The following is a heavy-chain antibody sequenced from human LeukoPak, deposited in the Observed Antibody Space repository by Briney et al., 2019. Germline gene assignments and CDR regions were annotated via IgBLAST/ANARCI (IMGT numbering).Heavy chain of an antibody. CDR2: IDSSGTS. J-gene: IGHJ6*03. Sequence: PSETLSLTCSVSGGSITSYKYYWGWIRQPPGKGLEWIGNIDSSGTSHYNPSLRSRVTISVDTSKSHFSLKLTSVTAADTALYYCARLIDYGGFYFYYYMDVWGKGTTVAV. CDR1: GGSITSYKYY. V-gene: IGHV4-39*02. CDR3: ARLIDYGGFYFYYYMDV. D-gene: IGHD4-17*01.